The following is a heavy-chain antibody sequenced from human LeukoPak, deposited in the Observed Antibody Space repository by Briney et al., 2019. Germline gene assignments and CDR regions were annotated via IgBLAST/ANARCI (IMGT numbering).Heavy chain of an antibody. CDR2: IYYSGST. CDR3: TRGAGWLIDY. D-gene: IGHD3-16*01. CDR1: GFTFSSYS. Sequence: GSLRLSCAAPGFTFSSYSMNWVRQAPGKGLEWIGSIYYSGSTYYNPSLKSRVTISADTSKNQFSLKLNSLTTADTAVYYCTRGAGWLIDYWGQGILVTVSS. J-gene: IGHJ4*02. V-gene: IGHV4-59*01.